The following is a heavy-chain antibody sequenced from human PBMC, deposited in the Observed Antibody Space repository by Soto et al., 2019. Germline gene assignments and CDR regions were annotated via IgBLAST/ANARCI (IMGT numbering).Heavy chain of an antibody. CDR1: GFTFSSYA. J-gene: IGHJ4*02. V-gene: IGHV3-23*01. CDR2: ISGSGGST. Sequence: EVQLLESGGGLVQPGGSLRLSCAASGFTFSSYAVSWVRQAPGKGLEWVSAISGSGGSTYYADSVKGRFTISRDNSKNTLYLQMNSLRAEDTAVYYCAKDVDRYYDPLDYWGQGTLVTVSS. D-gene: IGHD1-26*01. CDR3: AKDVDRYYDPLDY.